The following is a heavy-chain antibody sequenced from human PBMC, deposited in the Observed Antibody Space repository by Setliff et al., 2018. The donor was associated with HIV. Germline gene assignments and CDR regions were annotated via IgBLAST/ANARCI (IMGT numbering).Heavy chain of an antibody. CDR3: ARGYYYDSSGYYYTYYYYYYMDV. CDR2: IYPGGSPDYPSGNT. Sequence: SETLSLTCTVSGGSISSYYWSWIRQPPGKGLEWIGYIYPGGSPDYPSGNTVYNPSFRSRVTLLLDTSKNQFSLKLTSVTAADTAVYYCARGYYYDSSGYYYTYYYYYYMDVWGKGTTVTVSS. V-gene: IGHV4-4*08. J-gene: IGHJ6*03. D-gene: IGHD3-22*01. CDR1: GGSISSYY.